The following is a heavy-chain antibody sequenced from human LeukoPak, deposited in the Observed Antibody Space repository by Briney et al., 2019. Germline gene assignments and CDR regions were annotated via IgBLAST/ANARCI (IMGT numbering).Heavy chain of an antibody. J-gene: IGHJ3*02. Sequence: HVASVKVSCKASGYTFTSYGISWVRQAPGQGLEWMGWISAYNGNTNYAQKLQGRVTMTTDTSTSTAYMELRSLRSDDTAVYYCARDRLLMGYSSSWYFNRWFDAFDIWGQGTMVTVSS. CDR2: ISAYNGNT. D-gene: IGHD6-13*01. CDR3: ARDRLLMGYSSSWYFNRWFDAFDI. V-gene: IGHV1-18*01. CDR1: GYTFTSYG.